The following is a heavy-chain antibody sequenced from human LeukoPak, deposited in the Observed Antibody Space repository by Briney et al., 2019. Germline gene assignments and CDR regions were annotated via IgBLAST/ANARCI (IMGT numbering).Heavy chain of an antibody. J-gene: IGHJ4*02. D-gene: IGHD3-22*01. CDR2: ISGSGSST. V-gene: IGHV3-23*01. Sequence: PGGSLRLSCAASGFTFSSYAMSWVRQAPGKGLEWVSAISGSGSSTYYADSVKGRFTISRDNSKNTLYLQMNSLRAEDTAVYYCAKDPSFSYYTPFDYWGQGTLVTVSS. CDR3: AKDPSFSYYTPFDY. CDR1: GFTFSSYA.